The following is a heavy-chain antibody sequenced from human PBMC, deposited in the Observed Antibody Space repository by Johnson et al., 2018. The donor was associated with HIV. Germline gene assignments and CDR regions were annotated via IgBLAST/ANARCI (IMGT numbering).Heavy chain of an antibody. CDR3: AREQLVIGSFRSDAFDI. V-gene: IGHV3-64*01. CDR1: GFTFSSYA. CDR2: ISSNGGST. Sequence: VQLVESGGGLVQPGGSLRLSCAASGFTFSSYAMHWVRQAPGKGLEYVSAISSNGGSTYYANSVKGRFTISRDNSKNTLYLQMGSLRAEDMAVYYCAREQLVIGSFRSDAFDIWGQGTMVTVSS. D-gene: IGHD6-13*01. J-gene: IGHJ3*02.